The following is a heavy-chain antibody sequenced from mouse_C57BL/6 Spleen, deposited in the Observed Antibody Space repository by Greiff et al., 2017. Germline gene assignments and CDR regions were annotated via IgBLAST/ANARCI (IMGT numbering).Heavy chain of an antibody. CDR1: GYTFTSYW. D-gene: IGHD2-1*01. J-gene: IGHJ4*01. Sequence: VQLQQPGAELVKPGASVKMSCKASGYTFTSYWITWVKQRPGPGLEWIGDIYPGSGSTNYNEKFKSKATLTVDTSSSTAYMQLSSLTSEDSAVYYCATFIYYGNYTTYYYAMDYWGQGTSVTVSS. V-gene: IGHV1-55*01. CDR2: IYPGSGST. CDR3: ATFIYYGNYTTYYYAMDY.